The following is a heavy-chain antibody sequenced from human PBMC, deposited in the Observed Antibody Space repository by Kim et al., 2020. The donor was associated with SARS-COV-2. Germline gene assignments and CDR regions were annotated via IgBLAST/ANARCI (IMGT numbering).Heavy chain of an antibody. J-gene: IGHJ5*02. CDR3: ARDVVVVVAATIHWFDP. D-gene: IGHD2-15*01. V-gene: IGHV4-39*07. CDR2: IYYSGST. Sequence: SPTLSLTCTVSGGSISSSSYYWGWIRQPPGKGLEWIGSIYYSGSTYYNPSLKSRVTISVDTSKNQFSLKLSSVTAADTAVYYCARDVVVVVAATIHWFDPWGQGTLVTVSS. CDR1: GGSISSSSYY.